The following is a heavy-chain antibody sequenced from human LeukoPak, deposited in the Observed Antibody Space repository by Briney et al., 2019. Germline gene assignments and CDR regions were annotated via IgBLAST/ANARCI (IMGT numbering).Heavy chain of an antibody. D-gene: IGHD2-21*01. CDR2: INPNNDYT. CDR3: AVAPGDY. CDR1: VYTFTGYY. J-gene: IGHJ4*02. V-gene: IGHV1-2*02. Sequence: ASVRVSCKASVYTFTGYYIHWVRQAPGQGREWMGWINPNNDYTYYAQKFQGRVTLTRDTSISTVYMDLSGLTSDDTALYFCAVAPGDYWGQGTLVIVSA.